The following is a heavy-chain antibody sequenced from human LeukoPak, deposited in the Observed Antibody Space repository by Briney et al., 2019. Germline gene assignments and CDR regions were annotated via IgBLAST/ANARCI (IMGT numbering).Heavy chain of an antibody. Sequence: ASETLSLTCTVSGGSISSYYWSWIGQPPGKGLEWIGYIYYSGSTNYNPSLKSRVTISVDTSKNQFSLKLSSVTAADTAVYYCARRKWELFDYWGQGTLVTVSS. CDR2: IYYSGST. D-gene: IGHD1-26*01. CDR1: GGSISSYY. J-gene: IGHJ4*02. V-gene: IGHV4-59*08. CDR3: ARRKWELFDY.